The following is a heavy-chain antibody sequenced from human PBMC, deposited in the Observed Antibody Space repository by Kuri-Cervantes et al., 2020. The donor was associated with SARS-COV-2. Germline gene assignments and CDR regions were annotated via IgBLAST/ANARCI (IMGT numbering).Heavy chain of an antibody. CDR3: ASDRVSSKIYYYYYYMDV. Sequence: GESLKISCAASGFTFSSYGMHWVRQAPGKGLEWVAVIPYDGSNKYYADSVKGRFTISRDNSKNTLYLQMNSLRAEDTAVYYCASDRVSSKIYYYYYYMDVWGKGTTVTVSS. CDR2: IPYDGSNK. J-gene: IGHJ6*03. CDR1: GFTFSSYG. V-gene: IGHV3-30*03. D-gene: IGHD1-26*01.